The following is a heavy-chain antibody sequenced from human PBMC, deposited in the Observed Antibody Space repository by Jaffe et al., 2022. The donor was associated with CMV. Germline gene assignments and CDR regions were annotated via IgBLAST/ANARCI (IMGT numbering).Heavy chain of an antibody. CDR3: AKCAVVWGSYRQYYFDY. CDR1: GFTFSSYA. D-gene: IGHD3-16*02. V-gene: IGHV3-23*04. CDR2: ISGSGGST. Sequence: EVQLVESGGGLVQPGGSLRLSCAASGFTFSSYAMSWVRQAPGKGLEWVSAISGSGGSTYYADSVKGRFTISRDNSKNTLYLQMNSLRAEDTAVYYCAKCAVVWGSYRQYYFDYWGQGTLVTVSS. J-gene: IGHJ4*02.